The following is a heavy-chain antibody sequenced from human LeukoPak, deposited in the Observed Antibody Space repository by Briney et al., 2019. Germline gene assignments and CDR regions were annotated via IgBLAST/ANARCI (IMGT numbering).Heavy chain of an antibody. J-gene: IGHJ6*02. CDR2: ISSSSSYI. Sequence: GGSLRLSCAASGFTFSSYSMNWVRQAPGKGLEWVSSISSSSSYIYYADSVKGRFTISRDNAKNSLYLRMNSLRAEDTAVYYCARSMGDYYYYGMDVWGQGTTVTVSS. V-gene: IGHV3-21*01. D-gene: IGHD2-8*01. CDR1: GFTFSSYS. CDR3: ARSMGDYYYYGMDV.